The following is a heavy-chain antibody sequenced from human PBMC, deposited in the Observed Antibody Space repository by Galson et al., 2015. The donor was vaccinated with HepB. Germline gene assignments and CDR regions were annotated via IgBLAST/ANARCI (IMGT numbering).Heavy chain of an antibody. D-gene: IGHD6-19*01. J-gene: IGHJ4*02. Sequence: PALVKPTQTLTLTCTFSGFSLSTSGMCVSWIRQPPGKALEWLARIDWDDDKYYSTSLKTRLTISKDTSKNQVVLTMTNMDPVDTATYYCARMVLGSIAVAGIDYWGQGTLVTVSS. CDR1: GFSLSTSGMC. CDR3: ARMVLGSIAVAGIDY. V-gene: IGHV2-70*11. CDR2: IDWDDDK.